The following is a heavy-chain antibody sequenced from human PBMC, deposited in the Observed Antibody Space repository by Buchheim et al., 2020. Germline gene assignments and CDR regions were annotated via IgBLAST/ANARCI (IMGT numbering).Heavy chain of an antibody. V-gene: IGHV3-30*18. Sequence: QVQLVESGGGVVQPGRSLRLSCAASGFTFSSYGMHWVRQAPGKGLEWVAVISYDGSNKYYADSVKGRFTISRANSKNTLYLQMNSLRAEDTAVYYCAKDGVVGFVELSWGFDYWGQGTL. J-gene: IGHJ4*02. D-gene: IGHD1-26*01. CDR2: ISYDGSNK. CDR3: AKDGVVGFVELSWGFDY. CDR1: GFTFSSYG.